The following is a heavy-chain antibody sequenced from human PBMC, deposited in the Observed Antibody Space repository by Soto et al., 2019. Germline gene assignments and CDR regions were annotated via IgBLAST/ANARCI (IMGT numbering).Heavy chain of an antibody. D-gene: IGHD3-10*01. J-gene: IGHJ6*02. CDR3: AREGYSYGSGSVYYGMDV. CDR2: IYYSGSA. Sequence: SETLSLTCNVSGGSINDYYWTWIRQPPRKGLEWIGYIYYSGSAYYNPSLKSRVTISVDTSKNQFSLKLSSVTAADTAVYYCAREGYSYGSGSVYYGMDVWGQGTTVTVS. CDR1: GGSINDYY. V-gene: IGHV4-59*01.